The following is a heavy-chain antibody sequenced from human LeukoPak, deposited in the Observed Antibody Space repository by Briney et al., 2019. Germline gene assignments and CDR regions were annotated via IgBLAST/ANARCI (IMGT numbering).Heavy chain of an antibody. CDR2: LSASGANT. J-gene: IGHJ4*02. Sequence: GGSLRLSCAASGFIFGNYAMSWVRQAPGKGLEWVPTLSASGANTYYADAVKGRFTISRDNSRNTLFLQMSSLRVEDTALYYCAKEGLELDFDYWGQGTLVSVSS. CDR3: AKEGLELDFDY. V-gene: IGHV3-23*01. D-gene: IGHD1-7*01. CDR1: GFIFGNYA.